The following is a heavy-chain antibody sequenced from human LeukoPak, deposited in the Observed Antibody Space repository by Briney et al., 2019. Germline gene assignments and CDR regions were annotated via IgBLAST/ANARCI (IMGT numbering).Heavy chain of an antibody. CDR2: ISTSSSYI. V-gene: IGHV3-21*01. Sequence: PGGSLRLSCAASGFTFSSYNMNWVRQAPGKGLEWVSSISTSSSYIYYADSLKGRFTISRDNAKNSLYLQMNNLRAEDTAVYYCTRDLRGADSYYYYYMDVWGKGTTVTISS. D-gene: IGHD3-10*01. CDR3: TRDLRGADSYYYYYMDV. CDR1: GFTFSSYN. J-gene: IGHJ6*03.